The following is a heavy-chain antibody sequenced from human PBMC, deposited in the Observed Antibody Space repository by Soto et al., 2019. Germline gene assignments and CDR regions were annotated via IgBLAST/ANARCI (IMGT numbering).Heavy chain of an antibody. CDR1: GFTFSTYW. CDR2: IKQDGSEK. V-gene: IGHV3-7*01. Sequence: LRLSCAASGFTFSTYWMNWVRQAPGKGLEWVANIKQDGSEKYYVDSVKGRFAISRDNAKDSLFLQMNNLRAEDTAVYYCARDLRVSLVVVPAAIGSWFDPWGQGTLVTVSS. D-gene: IGHD2-2*02. J-gene: IGHJ5*02. CDR3: ARDLRVSLVVVPAAIGSWFDP.